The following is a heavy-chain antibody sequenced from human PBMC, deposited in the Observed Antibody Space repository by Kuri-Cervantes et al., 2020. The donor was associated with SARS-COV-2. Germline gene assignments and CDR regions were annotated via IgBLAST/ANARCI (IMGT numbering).Heavy chain of an antibody. J-gene: IGHJ4*02. CDR1: GYSISSGGYS. Sequence: SQTLSLTCAVSGYSISSGGYSWSWIRQPPGKGLEWIGSIYQAGSTFYNPSLKSRVSISVDKSKNQFSLKLSSVTAADTAVYYCARQYSSSWYGEGQFDYWGQGTLVTVSS. D-gene: IGHD6-13*01. CDR2: IYQAGST. V-gene: IGHV4-30-2*01. CDR3: ARQYSSSWYGEGQFDY.